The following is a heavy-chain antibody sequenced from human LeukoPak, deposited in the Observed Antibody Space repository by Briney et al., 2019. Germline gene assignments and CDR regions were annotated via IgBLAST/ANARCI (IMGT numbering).Heavy chain of an antibody. J-gene: IGHJ4*02. Sequence: SVKVSRKASGGTFSSYAISWVRQAPGQGLEWMGGIIPIFGTANYAQKFQGRVTITADKSTSTAYMELSSLRSEDTAVYYCARDHALGYCSSTSCYVGGFDYWGQGTLVTVSS. CDR3: ARDHALGYCSSTSCYVGGFDY. D-gene: IGHD2-2*01. CDR1: GGTFSSYA. V-gene: IGHV1-69*06. CDR2: IIPIFGTA.